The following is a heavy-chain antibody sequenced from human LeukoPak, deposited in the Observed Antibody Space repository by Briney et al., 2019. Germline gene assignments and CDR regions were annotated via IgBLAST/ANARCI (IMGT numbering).Heavy chain of an antibody. Sequence: PSETLSLTCAVYGGSFSGYYWSWIRQPPGKGLEWIGEINHSGSTNYNPSLKSRVTISVDTSKNQFSLKLSSVTAADTVVYYCAKHRSMVRGVIAAYYFDYWGQGTLVTVSS. CDR1: GGSFSGYY. CDR2: INHSGST. V-gene: IGHV4-34*01. D-gene: IGHD3-10*01. J-gene: IGHJ4*02. CDR3: AKHRSMVRGVIAAYYFDY.